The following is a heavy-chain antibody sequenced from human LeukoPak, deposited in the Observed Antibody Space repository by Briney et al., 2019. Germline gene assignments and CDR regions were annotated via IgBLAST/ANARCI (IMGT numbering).Heavy chain of an antibody. D-gene: IGHD2-15*01. J-gene: IGHJ5*02. CDR3: ARGGYCSGGSCSNWFDP. V-gene: IGHV1-69*06. Sequence: ASVKVSCKVSGGTFSSYAISWVRQAPGQGLEWMGGIIPIFGSANCAQKFQGRITITADRSTSTAYMELSSLRSDDMAVYYCARGGYCSGGSCSNWFDPWGQGTLVTVSS. CDR2: IIPIFGSA. CDR1: GGTFSSYA.